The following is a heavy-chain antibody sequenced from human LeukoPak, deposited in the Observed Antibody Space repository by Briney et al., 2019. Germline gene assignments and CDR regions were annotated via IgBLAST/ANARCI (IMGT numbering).Heavy chain of an antibody. Sequence: SQTLSLTCAISGDSVSSNSAAWNWIRQSPSSGLKWLGRTYYRSKWYNDYAVSVKSRITINPDTYRNQFSLQLNSVPPEDTAVYYCARDGAQMPFDIWGQGTMVTVSS. CDR1: GDSVSSNSAA. D-gene: IGHD3-10*01. V-gene: IGHV6-1*01. J-gene: IGHJ3*02. CDR2: TYYRSKWYN. CDR3: ARDGAQMPFDI.